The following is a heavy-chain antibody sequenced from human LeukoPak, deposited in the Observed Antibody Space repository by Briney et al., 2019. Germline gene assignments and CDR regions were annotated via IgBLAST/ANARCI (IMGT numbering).Heavy chain of an antibody. J-gene: IGHJ4*02. CDR2: INPSGGST. D-gene: IGHD6-13*01. Sequence: GASVKVSCKASGYTFTSYYMHWVRHAPGQGLEWMGIINPSGGSTSYTQKFQGRVAMTRDTSTSTVYMELSSLRSEDTAVYYCARDSGMKQQLDYFDYWGQGTLVTVSS. V-gene: IGHV1-46*01. CDR3: ARDSGMKQQLDYFDY. CDR1: GYTFTSYY.